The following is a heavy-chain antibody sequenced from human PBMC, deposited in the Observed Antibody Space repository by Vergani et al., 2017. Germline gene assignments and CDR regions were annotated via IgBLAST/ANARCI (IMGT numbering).Heavy chain of an antibody. CDR1: GFTFSFNW. V-gene: IGHV3-7*01. Sequence: EVQLLESGGSLKQPGGSVRLSCAASGFTFSFNWMTWVRQAPGKGLEWVANIREDGGEKHYMDSVKGRFTISRDNAKNSVYLQMKGLRVDDTAVYYCARGGSGYDYWGQGTLVTVSS. CDR3: ARGGSGYDY. CDR2: IREDGGEK. J-gene: IGHJ4*02. D-gene: IGHD3-22*01.